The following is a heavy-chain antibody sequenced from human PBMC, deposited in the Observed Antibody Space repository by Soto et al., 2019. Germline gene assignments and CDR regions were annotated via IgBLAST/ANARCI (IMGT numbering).Heavy chain of an antibody. Sequence: SETLSLTCAVYGGSFSGYYWSWIRQPPGKGLEWIGEINHSGSTNYNPSLKSRVTISVDTSKNQFSLKLSSVTAADTAVYYCAGSGSYFYYYYYGMDVWGQGTTVTVSS. J-gene: IGHJ6*02. V-gene: IGHV4-34*01. CDR2: INHSGST. CDR3: AGSGSYFYYYYYGMDV. CDR1: GGSFSGYY. D-gene: IGHD1-26*01.